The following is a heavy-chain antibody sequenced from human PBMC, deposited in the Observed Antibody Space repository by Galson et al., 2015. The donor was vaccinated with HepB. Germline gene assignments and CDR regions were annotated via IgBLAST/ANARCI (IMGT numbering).Heavy chain of an antibody. D-gene: IGHD3-3*01. J-gene: IGHJ4*02. CDR1: GFTFSSYA. Sequence: SLRLSCAASGFTFSSYAMSWVRQAPGKGLEWVSAISGSGGSPYYADSVKGRFTISRDNSKNTVYLQMNSLRAEDTAVYYCASFDFWSVDIVDYWGQGTLVTVSS. CDR2: ISGSGGSP. V-gene: IGHV3-23*01. CDR3: ASFDFWSVDIVDY.